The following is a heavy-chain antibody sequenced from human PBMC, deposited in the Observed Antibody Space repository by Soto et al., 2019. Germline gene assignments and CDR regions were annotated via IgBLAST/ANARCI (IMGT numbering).Heavy chain of an antibody. CDR2: IHYSGTT. J-gene: IGHJ4*02. CDR3: AAGEASSRNLAPYYLDF. D-gene: IGHD6-13*01. Sequence: SDTLYLSCTVSGGSMRNYFWTWIRQPPGKGLEWIGYIHYSGTTSFFPSYNPSLRSRVTISEDTSKNQFSLKLLSVTTADTAVYFCAAGEASSRNLAPYYLDFWGQGTLVTVS. CDR1: GGSMRNYF. V-gene: IGHV4-59*07.